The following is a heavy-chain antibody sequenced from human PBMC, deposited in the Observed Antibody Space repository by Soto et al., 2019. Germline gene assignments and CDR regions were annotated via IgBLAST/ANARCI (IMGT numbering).Heavy chain of an antibody. D-gene: IGHD3-16*01. V-gene: IGHV1-18*01. J-gene: IGHJ4*02. CDR3: GRGGTPMDH. Sequence: QVQLVQSGAEVKKPGASVKVSCKASGYTFTNFGISWVRQATGQGLEWMGWISAYNGNTNYAQNFQGRGTMTTDTSTSTAYIQQRSLRSDDTTVEYCGRGGTPMDHWGQGTQVTVSS. CDR1: GYTFTNFG. CDR2: ISAYNGNT.